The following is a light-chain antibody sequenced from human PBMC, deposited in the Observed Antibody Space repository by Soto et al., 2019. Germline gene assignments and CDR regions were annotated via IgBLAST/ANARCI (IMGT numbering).Light chain of an antibody. CDR1: QSVSSN. J-gene: IGKJ1*01. CDR2: GAS. CDR3: QQYNNRPT. V-gene: IGKV3-15*01. Sequence: EIVMTQSPATLSVSPGERAILSCSASQSVSSNLAWYQQKPDQAPRLLIYGASTRATGIPARFSGSGSGTEFTLTISSLQSEDFAVYYCQQYNNRPTFGQGTKVEVK.